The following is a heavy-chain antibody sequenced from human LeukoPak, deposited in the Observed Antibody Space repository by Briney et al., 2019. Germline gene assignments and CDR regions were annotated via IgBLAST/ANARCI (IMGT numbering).Heavy chain of an antibody. CDR2: IKQDGSEI. D-gene: IGHD3-10*01. CDR3: ARDGAAYYGSGSYAFDI. Sequence: PGGSLRLPCAASGFIFNTYWMSWVRQAPGRGLGWVANIKQDGSEIYYADSVKGRFTISRDNAKNSLYLQMNSLRAEDTAVYYCARDGAAYYGSGSYAFDIWGQGTMVTVSS. J-gene: IGHJ3*02. V-gene: IGHV3-7*01. CDR1: GFIFNTYW.